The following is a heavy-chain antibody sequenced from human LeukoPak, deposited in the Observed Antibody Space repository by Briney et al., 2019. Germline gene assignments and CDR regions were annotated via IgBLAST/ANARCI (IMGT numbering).Heavy chain of an antibody. CDR2: IRFDGTSE. CDR3: AKGVQLWSIHFDY. J-gene: IGHJ4*02. D-gene: IGHD5-18*01. CDR1: GFTFSSHA. V-gene: IGHV3-30*02. Sequence: GGSLRLSCAASGFTFSSHAMNWVRQAPGKVLEWVAFIRFDGTSEFYADSVKARFTISRDNSKNTLYLQMNSLRAEDTAVYYCAKGVQLWSIHFDYWGQGTLVTVSS.